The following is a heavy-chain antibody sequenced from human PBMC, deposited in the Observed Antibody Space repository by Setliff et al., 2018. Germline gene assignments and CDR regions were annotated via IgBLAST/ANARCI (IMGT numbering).Heavy chain of an antibody. Sequence: GGSLRLSCAASGFTFSNFAMTWVRQAPGKGLEWISDISDSGGGTYYADSVKGRFTISRDNSKNTLYLQMNSLRAEDTAVYYCAKDLSGTYQVFDYWGQGTLVTVSS. CDR2: ISDSGGGT. CDR1: GFTFSNFA. CDR3: AKDLSGTYQVFDY. D-gene: IGHD1-26*01. J-gene: IGHJ4*02. V-gene: IGHV3-23*01.